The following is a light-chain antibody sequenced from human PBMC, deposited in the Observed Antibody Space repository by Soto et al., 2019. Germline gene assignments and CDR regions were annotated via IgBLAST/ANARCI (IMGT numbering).Light chain of an antibody. J-gene: IGLJ2*01. CDR2: LEGSGSY. V-gene: IGLV4-60*02. Sequence: QLVLTQSSSASASLGSSVKLTCTLSSGHSSYIIAWHQQQPGKAPRYLMKLEGSGSYNKGSGVPDRFSGSSSGADRYLTISSLQFEDEANYDCETWDSNTRVFGGGTKLTVL. CDR3: ETWDSNTRV. CDR1: SGHSSYI.